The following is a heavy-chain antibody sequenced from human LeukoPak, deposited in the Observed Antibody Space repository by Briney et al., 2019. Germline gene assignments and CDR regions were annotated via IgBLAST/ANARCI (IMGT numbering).Heavy chain of an antibody. CDR3: ASVGDLEYFQH. J-gene: IGHJ1*01. CDR2: ISSSSSYI. CDR1: GFRFRGTT. D-gene: IGHD4-17*01. Sequence: GGSLRLSCAASGFRFRGTTMSWVRQAPAKGVEWVSTISSSSSYIYYADSVKGRFTISRDNAKNSLFLQTGSLRAEDTAVYYCASVGDLEYFQHWGQGTLVSVSS. V-gene: IGHV3-21*01.